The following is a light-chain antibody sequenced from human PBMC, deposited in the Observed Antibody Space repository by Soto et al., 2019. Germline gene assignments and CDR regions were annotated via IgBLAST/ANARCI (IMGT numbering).Light chain of an antibody. J-gene: IGLJ2*01. CDR1: SGHSSYA. CDR3: QTWGTAIHDVV. CDR2: LNSDGSH. Sequence: QPVLTQSPSASASLGASVKLTCTLSSGHSSYAIAWHQQQPDKGPRYLMKLNSDGSHSKGDGIPDRFSGSSSGAERHLTISSLQSEHEADYYCQTWGTAIHDVVFGGGTKLTVL. V-gene: IGLV4-69*01.